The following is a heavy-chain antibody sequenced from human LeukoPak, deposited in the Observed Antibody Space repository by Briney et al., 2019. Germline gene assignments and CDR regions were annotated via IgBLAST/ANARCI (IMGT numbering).Heavy chain of an antibody. CDR2: IWYDGSNK. V-gene: IGHV3-33*01. Sequence: SGGSLRLSCAASGFTFSSYGMHWVRQAPGKGLEWVAVIWYDGSNKYYADSVKGRFTISRDNSKNTLYLQMNSLRAEDTAVYYCARSPDYGDYTRFDYWGQGTLVTVSS. CDR1: GFTFSSYG. D-gene: IGHD4-17*01. J-gene: IGHJ4*02. CDR3: ARSPDYGDYTRFDY.